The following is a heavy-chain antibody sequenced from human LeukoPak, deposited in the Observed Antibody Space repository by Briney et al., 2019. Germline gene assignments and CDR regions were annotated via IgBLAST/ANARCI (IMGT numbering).Heavy chain of an antibody. D-gene: IGHD3-10*01. CDR3: ARGGYYGSGNDFRFDP. J-gene: IGHJ5*02. CDR2: IHYTGST. CDR1: GGSISSYY. Sequence: PSETLSLTCTVSGGSISSYYWSWIRQSPGKGLECIGYIHYTGSTNYNPSLKSRVTISVDTSKNQFSLKLSSVTAADTAIYYCARGGYYGSGNDFRFDPWGQGTLVTVSS. V-gene: IGHV4-59*01.